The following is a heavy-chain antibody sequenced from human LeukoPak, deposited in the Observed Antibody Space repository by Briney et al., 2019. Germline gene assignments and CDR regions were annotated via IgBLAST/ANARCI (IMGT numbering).Heavy chain of an antibody. CDR3: ARPVVGYAFDI. CDR1: GCIFTSYW. CDR2: IYPGDSDT. J-gene: IGHJ3*02. D-gene: IGHD2-15*01. V-gene: IGHV5-51*01. Sequence: GASLQISCKASGCIFTSYWIGWVRQVPGKGLEWMGIIYPGDSDTRYSPSFQGQVTISADKSISTAYLQWSSLKASDTAMYYCARPVVGYAFDIWGQGTMVTVSS.